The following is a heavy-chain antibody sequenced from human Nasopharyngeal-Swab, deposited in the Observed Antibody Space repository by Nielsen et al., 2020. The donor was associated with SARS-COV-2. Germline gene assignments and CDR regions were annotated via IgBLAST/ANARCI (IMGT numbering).Heavy chain of an antibody. CDR3: ARTVGSFYGQGAFDV. CDR1: GFTFGDYA. CDR2: IRSKTYGGAP. D-gene: IGHD1-26*01. J-gene: IGHJ3*01. Sequence: GASLKISCTTAGFTFGDYAMCWFRQAPGKGLEWVGFIRSKTYGGAPEYSASVKGRFTITRDGAESIAYMQMNSLETEDTGVDYCARTVGSFYGQGAFDVWGQGTMVTVSS. V-gene: IGHV3-49*01.